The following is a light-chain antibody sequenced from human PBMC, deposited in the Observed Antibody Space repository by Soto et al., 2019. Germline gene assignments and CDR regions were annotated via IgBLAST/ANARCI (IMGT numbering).Light chain of an antibody. Sequence: DIQMTQSPSSLSASVGDRVTITCRASQAISNYLAWYQQEPGKVPKLLIYAAPTLQSGVPSRFSGSGSGTDFTLTISSLQPEDVATYYCQKYNIAPPAFGQGTRLEIK. CDR1: QAISNY. J-gene: IGKJ5*01. CDR3: QKYNIAPPA. V-gene: IGKV1-27*01. CDR2: AAP.